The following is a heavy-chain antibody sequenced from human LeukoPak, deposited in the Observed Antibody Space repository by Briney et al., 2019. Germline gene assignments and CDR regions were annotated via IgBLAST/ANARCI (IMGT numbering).Heavy chain of an antibody. V-gene: IGHV5-51*01. CDR2: IYPSDSET. D-gene: IGHD6-13*01. CDR1: GYSFINYC. Sequence: GESLKISCKGSGYSFINYCIAWVRQMPGKGLEWMGIIYPSDSETRYSPSFQGQVTISADRSISTAYLQWSSLKASDTAMYYCARLPAYSTSYYVNFDCWGQGTLVTVSS. J-gene: IGHJ4*02. CDR3: ARLPAYSTSYYVNFDC.